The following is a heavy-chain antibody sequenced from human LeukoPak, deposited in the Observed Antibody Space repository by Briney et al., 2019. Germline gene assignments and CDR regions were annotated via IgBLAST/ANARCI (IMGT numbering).Heavy chain of an antibody. CDR1: GGSISSGGYY. CDR2: IYYSGST. J-gene: IGHJ6*02. D-gene: IGHD3-3*01. V-gene: IGHV4-61*08. CDR3: ARMSGSGYHKINDYYGMDV. Sequence: PSQTLSLTCTVSGGSISSGGYYWSWIRQPPGKGLEWIGYIYYSGSTNYNPSLKSRVTISVDTSKNQFSLKLSSVTAADTAVYYCARMSGSGYHKINDYYGMDVWGQGTTVTVSS.